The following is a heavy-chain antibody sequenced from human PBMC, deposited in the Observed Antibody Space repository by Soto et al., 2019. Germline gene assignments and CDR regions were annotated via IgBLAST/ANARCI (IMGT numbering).Heavy chain of an antibody. Sequence: QVQLVESGGGVVQPGRSLRLSCAASGFTFSSYAMHWVRQAPGKGLEWVAVISYDGSNKYYADSVKGRFTISRDNSKNKLYLQMNSLRAEDTAVYYGVPYHRHYDSSRIGIDYWGQGTLVTVSS. CDR3: VPYHRHYDSSRIGIDY. D-gene: IGHD3-22*01. V-gene: IGHV3-30-3*01. CDR2: ISYDGSNK. J-gene: IGHJ4*02. CDR1: GFTFSSYA.